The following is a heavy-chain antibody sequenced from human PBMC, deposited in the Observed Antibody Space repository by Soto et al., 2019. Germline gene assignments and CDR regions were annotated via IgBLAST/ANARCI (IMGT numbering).Heavy chain of an antibody. CDR2: IGAYNGNT. CDR3: ARAGEKLRFLEWLENYYYGMDV. J-gene: IGHJ6*02. CDR1: GYTFTSYG. Sequence: ASVKVSCKASGYTFTSYGISWVRQAPGQGLEWMGWIGAYNGNTNYAQKLQGRVTMTTDTSTSTAYMELRSLRSDDTAVYYCARAGEKLRFLEWLENYYYGMDVWGQGTTVTVSS. V-gene: IGHV1-18*01. D-gene: IGHD3-3*01.